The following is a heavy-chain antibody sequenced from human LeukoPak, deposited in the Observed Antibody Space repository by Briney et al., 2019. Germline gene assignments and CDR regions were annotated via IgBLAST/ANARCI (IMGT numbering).Heavy chain of an antibody. V-gene: IGHV3-21*01. CDR3: ARDLPRYCSSSSCPEEIDY. Sequence: GGSLRLSCAASGFTFSSYSMNWVRQAPGKGLEWVSSISSSSTYIYYADSVKGRFTISRDNAKNSLYLQMNSLRAEDTAVYYCARDLPRYCSSSSCPEEIDYWGQGTLVTVSS. CDR1: GFTFSSYS. CDR2: ISSSSTYI. J-gene: IGHJ4*02. D-gene: IGHD2-2*01.